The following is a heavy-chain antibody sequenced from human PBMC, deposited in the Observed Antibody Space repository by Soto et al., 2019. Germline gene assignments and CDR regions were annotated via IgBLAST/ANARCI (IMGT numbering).Heavy chain of an antibody. D-gene: IGHD3-16*01. CDR2: ISTTRTTI. V-gene: IGHV3-48*02. Sequence: EVQLVESGGGLVQPGGSRKLSCEASGFTFSNYNMNWVRQAPGKGLGWLAYISTTRTTIYYADSVKGRFTIARDNVKSSLYLYMNSLRDEDTAVYYCARDRVGLDYWGQGTLVTVSS. CDR1: GFTFSNYN. J-gene: IGHJ4*02. CDR3: ARDRVGLDY.